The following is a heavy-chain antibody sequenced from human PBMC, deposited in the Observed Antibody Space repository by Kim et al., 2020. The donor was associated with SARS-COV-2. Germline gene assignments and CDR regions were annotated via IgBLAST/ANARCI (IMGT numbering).Heavy chain of an antibody. Sequence: IKPDGNEIRYVDSVKGRFTSSRDNAKNSLYLQMNNLRVEDTAVYYCMGSGYWGQGALVTVSS. CDR2: IKPDGNEI. V-gene: IGHV3-7*03. J-gene: IGHJ4*02. D-gene: IGHD1-26*01. CDR3: MGSGY.